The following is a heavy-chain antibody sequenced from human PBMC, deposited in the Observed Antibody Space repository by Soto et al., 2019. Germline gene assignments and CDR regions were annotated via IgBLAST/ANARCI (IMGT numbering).Heavy chain of an antibody. CDR1: GFTFSTYS. CDR3: ARDYYKYYDSSGYYRSPAY. V-gene: IGHV3-48*01. J-gene: IGHJ4*02. Sequence: GGSLRLSCAASGFTFSTYSMNWVRQAPGKGLERVSYISSSSSTISYTDSLKGRFTVSRDNAKNSLYLQMNSLRAEDTAVYYCARDYYKYYDSSGYYRSPAYWGQGTPVTVS. CDR2: ISSSSSTI. D-gene: IGHD3-22*01.